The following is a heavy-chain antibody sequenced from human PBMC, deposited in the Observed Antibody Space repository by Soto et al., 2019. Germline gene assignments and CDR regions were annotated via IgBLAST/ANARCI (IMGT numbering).Heavy chain of an antibody. J-gene: IGHJ4*02. Sequence: EVQLVESGGGLVQPGGSLRLSCAASEFTFSSYEMNWVRQAPGKGLEWVSYISSSGSTIYYADSVKGRFTISRDNAKNSLYLQMNSLRAEDTAVYYCARTVRGVTTRWGQGTLVTVSS. CDR2: ISSSGSTI. D-gene: IGHD3-10*01. V-gene: IGHV3-48*03. CDR3: ARTVRGVTTR. CDR1: EFTFSSYE.